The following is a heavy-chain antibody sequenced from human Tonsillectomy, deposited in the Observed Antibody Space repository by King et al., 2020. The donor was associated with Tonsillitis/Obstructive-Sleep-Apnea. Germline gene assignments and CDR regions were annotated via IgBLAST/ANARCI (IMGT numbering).Heavy chain of an antibody. Sequence: VQLVESGGGVVQPGRSLRLSCAASGFTFNNYGMHWVRQASGKGLEWVAVIWYDGFNKYYADFVKGRCIISRDNSKNTLYLRMNSLRAEDTAVCYFARCSLAVAAVEMYFFYYWGQGTLVTVSS. CDR3: ARCSLAVAAVEMYFFYY. CDR1: GFTFNNYG. CDR2: IWYDGFNK. J-gene: IGHJ4*02. V-gene: IGHV3-33*01. D-gene: IGHD2-2*01.